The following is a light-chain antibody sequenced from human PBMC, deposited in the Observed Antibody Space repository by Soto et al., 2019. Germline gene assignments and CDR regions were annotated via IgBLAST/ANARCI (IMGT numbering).Light chain of an antibody. CDR2: NNN. CDR1: ISNIGSNT. J-gene: IGLJ1*01. V-gene: IGLV1-44*01. Sequence: QSVLTQPPSASGTPGQRVTISCSGSISNIGSNTVNWYQQLPGTAPKLLIYNNNQRPSVVPDRFSGSKSGTSASLAISGLQSEDEADYYCAAWDDSLNGLVFGTGTKLTVL. CDR3: AAWDDSLNGLV.